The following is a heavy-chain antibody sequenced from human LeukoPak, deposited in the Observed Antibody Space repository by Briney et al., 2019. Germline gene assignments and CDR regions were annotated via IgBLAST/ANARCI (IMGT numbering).Heavy chain of an antibody. CDR1: GGSFTDYF. CDR3: ARGRIAKIVVVHSFSYGMDV. Sequence: SETLSLTCTVYGGSFTDYFWTWIRQSPGKGLEWIGEINDYTGDTNYNPSLNSRVSIPLEKSKNQFSLELRSVTAADTAVYYCARGRIAKIVVVHSFSYGMDVWGQGTTVTVSS. D-gene: IGHD3-22*01. J-gene: IGHJ6*02. V-gene: IGHV4-34*01. CDR2: INDYTGDT.